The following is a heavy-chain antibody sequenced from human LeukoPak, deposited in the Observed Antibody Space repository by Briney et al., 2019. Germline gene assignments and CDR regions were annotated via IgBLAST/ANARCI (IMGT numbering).Heavy chain of an antibody. J-gene: IGHJ4*02. CDR3: AKGGYFYDASGFSE. V-gene: IGHV3-23*01. CDR1: GFTFSSDA. CDR2: ISGSGGST. D-gene: IGHD3-22*01. Sequence: GGSLRLSCAASGFTFSSDAMSWVRQAPGKGLEWVSAISGSGGSTYYADSVKGRFTISRDNSKNTLSLQMNGLRPEDTAVYYCAKGGYFYDASGFSEWGQGTLVTVSS.